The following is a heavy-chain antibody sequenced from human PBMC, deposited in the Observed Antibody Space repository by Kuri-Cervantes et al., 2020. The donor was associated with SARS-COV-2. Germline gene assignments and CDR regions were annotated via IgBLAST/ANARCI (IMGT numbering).Heavy chain of an antibody. CDR3: AKTTMVQGVIISGWIDY. Sequence: GGSLRLSCAASGFTFSSYEFMWVRQAPGKGLEWVSAISGSGGSTYYADSVKGRFTISRDNSKNTLYLQMNSLRAEDTAVYYCAKTTMVQGVIISGWIDYWGQGTLVTVSS. D-gene: IGHD3-10*01. J-gene: IGHJ4*02. CDR2: ISGSGGST. V-gene: IGHV3-23*01. CDR1: GFTFSSYE.